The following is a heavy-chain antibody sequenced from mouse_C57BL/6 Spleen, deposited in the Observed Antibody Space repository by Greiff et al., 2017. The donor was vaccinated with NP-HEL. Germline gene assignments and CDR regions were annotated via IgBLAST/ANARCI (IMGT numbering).Heavy chain of an antibody. J-gene: IGHJ4*01. Sequence: EVQLQESGGGLVQPKGSLKLSCAASGFSFNTYAMNWVRQAPGKGLEWVARIRSKSNNYATYYADSVKDRFTISRDDSESMLYLQMNNLKTEDTAMYCCVTTGLYGYAMDYWGQGTSVTVSS. CDR3: VTTGLYGYAMDY. V-gene: IGHV10-1*01. CDR1: GFSFNTYA. CDR2: IRSKSNNYAT. D-gene: IGHD1-1*01.